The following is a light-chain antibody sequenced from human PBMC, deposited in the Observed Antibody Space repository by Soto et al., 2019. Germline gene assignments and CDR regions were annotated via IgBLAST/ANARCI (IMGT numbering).Light chain of an antibody. CDR2: WAS. J-gene: IGKJ1*01. CDR1: QSVLYSSNNKTY. Sequence: DIVMTQSPDSLAVSLGERATINCKSSQSVLYSSNNKTYLAWYQQKLGQPPKLLIYWASTRESGVPHRFSGSGSGTDFTLTISSLQAEDGAVYYGQQYYSTPPTFGQGTKVEIK. CDR3: QQYYSTPPT. V-gene: IGKV4-1*01.